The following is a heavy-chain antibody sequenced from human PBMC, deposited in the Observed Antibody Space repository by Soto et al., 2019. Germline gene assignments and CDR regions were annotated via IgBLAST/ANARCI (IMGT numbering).Heavy chain of an antibody. Sequence: GGSLRLSCAASGFTFSSYWMHWVRQAPGEGLMWVSRINPDGSTTSYADSVKGRFTISRDNAKDTLYLQMNSLRVEDTAVYYCARVPTTVTTPGMDVWGQGTTVTVSS. V-gene: IGHV3-74*01. J-gene: IGHJ6*02. CDR3: ARVPTTVTTPGMDV. D-gene: IGHD4-4*01. CDR2: INPDGSTT. CDR1: GFTFSSYW.